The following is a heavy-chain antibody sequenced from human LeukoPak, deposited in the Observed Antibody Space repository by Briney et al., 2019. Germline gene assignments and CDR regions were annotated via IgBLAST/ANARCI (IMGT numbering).Heavy chain of an antibody. Sequence: TSETLSLTCAVYGGSFSGYYWSWIRQPPGKGLEWIGEINHSGSTNYNPSLKSRVTISVDTSKNQFSLKLSSVTAADTAVYYCARVDSTRYYMDVWGKGTTVTISS. J-gene: IGHJ6*03. D-gene: IGHD2-2*01. CDR3: ARVDSTRYYMDV. CDR1: GGSFSGYY. CDR2: INHSGST. V-gene: IGHV4-34*01.